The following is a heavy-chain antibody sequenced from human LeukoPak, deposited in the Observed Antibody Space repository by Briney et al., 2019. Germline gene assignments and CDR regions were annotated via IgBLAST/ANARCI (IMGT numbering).Heavy chain of an antibody. CDR3: ARVHVLRYFDRKYYFDY. J-gene: IGHJ4*02. CDR2: IKQDGSEK. CDR1: GFTFSSYW. V-gene: IGHV3-7*01. D-gene: IGHD3-9*01. Sequence: GGSLRLSCAASGFTFSSYWMSWVRQAPGKGLEWVANIKQDGSEKYYVDSVKGRFTISRDNAKNSLYLQMNSLRAEDTAVYYCARVHVLRYFDRKYYFDYWGQGTLVTVSS.